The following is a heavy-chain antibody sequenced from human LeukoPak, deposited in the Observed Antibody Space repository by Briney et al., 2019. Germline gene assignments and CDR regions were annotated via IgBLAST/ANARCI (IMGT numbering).Heavy chain of an antibody. CDR3: AREGVVDAFDI. J-gene: IGHJ3*02. D-gene: IGHD3-3*01. Sequence: GGSLRLSCAASGFTFDDYAMHWVRQAPGKGLEWVSGISWNSGTIGYADSVKGRFTISRDNAKNSLYLQMNSLRAEDTAVYYCAREGVVDAFDIWGQGTMVTVSS. V-gene: IGHV3-9*01. CDR1: GFTFDDYA. CDR2: ISWNSGTI.